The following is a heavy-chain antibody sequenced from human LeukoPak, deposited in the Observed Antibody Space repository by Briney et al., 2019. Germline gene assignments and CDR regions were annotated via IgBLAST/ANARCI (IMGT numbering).Heavy chain of an antibody. CDR2: INHNGNVN. D-gene: IGHD1-26*01. V-gene: IGHV3-7*01. Sequence: GGSLRLSCAASGFTFSSYWMNWARQAPGKGLEWVASINHNGNVNYYVDSVKGRFTISRDNAKNSLYLQMNSLRAEDTAVYYCARSGSSDYWGQGTLVTVSS. CDR3: ARSGSSDY. J-gene: IGHJ4*02. CDR1: GFTFSSYW.